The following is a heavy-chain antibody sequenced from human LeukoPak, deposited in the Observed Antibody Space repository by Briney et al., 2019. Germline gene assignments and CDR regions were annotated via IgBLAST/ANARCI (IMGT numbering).Heavy chain of an antibody. J-gene: IGHJ6*02. CDR3: TSSMRAGYYYYGIDV. V-gene: IGHV3-49*04. Sequence: PGRSLRLSCAASGFTFGDYPMSWVRQAPGKGLEWVGFIRSKTYGGTTEYAASVKGRFTISRDDSKSIAYLQMSSLKTEDTAVYFCTSSMRAGYYYYGIDVWGQGTTVTVSS. CDR2: IRSKTYGGTT. CDR1: GFTFGDYP.